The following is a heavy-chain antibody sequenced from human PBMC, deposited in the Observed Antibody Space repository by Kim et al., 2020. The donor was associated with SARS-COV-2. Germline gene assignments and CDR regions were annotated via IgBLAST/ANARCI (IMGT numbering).Heavy chain of an antibody. V-gene: IGHV4-4*02. CDR3: ARDLEYSYGFDY. J-gene: IGHJ4*02. D-gene: IGHD5-18*01. CDR2: IYHSGST. Sequence: SETLSLTCAVSGGSISSSNWWSWVRQPPGKGQGWVGVIYHSGSTNYNPSLKSRVTISVDKSKNQFSLKLSSVTAADTAVYYCARDLEYSYGFDYWGQGTLVTVSS. CDR1: GGSISSSNW.